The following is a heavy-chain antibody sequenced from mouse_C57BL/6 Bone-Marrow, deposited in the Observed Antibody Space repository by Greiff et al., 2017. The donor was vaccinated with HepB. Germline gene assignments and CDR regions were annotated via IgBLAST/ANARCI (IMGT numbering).Heavy chain of an antibody. J-gene: IGHJ3*01. Sequence: EVKVVESGEGLVKPGGSLKLSCAASGFTFSSYAMSWVRQTPEKRLEWVAYISSGGDYIYYADTVKGRFTISRDNARNTLYLQMSSLKSEDTAMYYCTRENYYGSSPWFAYWGQGTLVTVSA. CDR2: ISSGGDYI. CDR3: TRENYYGSSPWFAY. D-gene: IGHD1-1*01. V-gene: IGHV5-9-1*02. CDR1: GFTFSSYA.